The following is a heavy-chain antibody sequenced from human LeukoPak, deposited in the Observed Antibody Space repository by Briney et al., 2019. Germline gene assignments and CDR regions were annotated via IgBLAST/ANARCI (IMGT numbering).Heavy chain of an antibody. Sequence: GGSLRLSCAASGFTFSSYWMHWVRQAPGKGLVWVSRINSDGSSTSYADSVKGRFTISRDNAKDTLYLQMNSLRAEDTALYYCAKDRGAGSSWYATMPTDWGQGTLVTVSS. V-gene: IGHV3-74*01. J-gene: IGHJ4*02. CDR1: GFTFSSYW. D-gene: IGHD6-13*01. CDR2: INSDGSST. CDR3: AKDRGAGSSWYATMPTD.